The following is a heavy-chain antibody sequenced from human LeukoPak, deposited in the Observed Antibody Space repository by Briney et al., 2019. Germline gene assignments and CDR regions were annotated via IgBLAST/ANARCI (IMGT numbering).Heavy chain of an antibody. CDR2: IYSGGSA. D-gene: IGHD2-8*02. J-gene: IGHJ4*02. Sequence: PGGSLRLSCAASGFTVSSNYMSWVRQAPGKGLEWVSVIYSGGSAYYADSLKGRFTISRDNSKNTLYLQMNSLTAEDTAVYCCANLPTGKYWGQGTLVTVSS. V-gene: IGHV3-53*01. CDR1: GFTVSSNY. CDR3: ANLPTGKY.